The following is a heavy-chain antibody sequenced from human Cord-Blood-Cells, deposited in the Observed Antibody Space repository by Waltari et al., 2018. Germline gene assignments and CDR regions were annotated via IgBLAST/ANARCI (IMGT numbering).Heavy chain of an antibody. D-gene: IGHD2-15*01. CDR3: ASGGRGGTGDY. CDR2: MKPCSGNT. Sequence: QVQLVQSGAEVKKPGASVKVSCKASGYTFTSYDINWVRQATGQGLEWMGWMKPCSGNTGYAQKFQGRVNINRKTSISTSYMELSSLRSEDTAVYYCASGGRGGTGDYWGQGTLVTVSS. V-gene: IGHV1-8*03. CDR1: GYTFTSYD. J-gene: IGHJ4*02.